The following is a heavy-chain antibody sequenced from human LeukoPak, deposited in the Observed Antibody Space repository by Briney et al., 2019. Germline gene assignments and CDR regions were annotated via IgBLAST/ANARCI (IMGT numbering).Heavy chain of an antibody. J-gene: IGHJ4*02. Sequence: PGESLRLSCAASGFTFSRSWVTWVRQAPGKGLEWVASINQDGSVKHYMDSVKGRFTISRDNSNNSPFLQMNSLRAEDTAVYYCAKLLGDVTTFDYWGQGTLVTVSS. CDR2: INQDGSVK. V-gene: IGHV3-7*01. CDR1: GFTFSRSW. CDR3: AKLLGDVTTFDY. D-gene: IGHD3-16*01.